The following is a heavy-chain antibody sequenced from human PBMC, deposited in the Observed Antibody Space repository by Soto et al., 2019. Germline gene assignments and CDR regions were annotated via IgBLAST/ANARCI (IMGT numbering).Heavy chain of an antibody. CDR2: ISHDGTNK. D-gene: IGHD2-2*01. CDR3: VKEVPTNPLDS. J-gene: IGHJ5*01. Sequence: TGGSLRLSCAASGFIFSSYYMHWVRQAPGKGLEWVAMISHDGTNKTYADSLKGRLTISRDNSRSTLYLQMNSLRTGDTAIYYCVKEVPTNPLDSWGHGTLVTVSS. V-gene: IGHV3-30*18. CDR1: GFIFSSYY.